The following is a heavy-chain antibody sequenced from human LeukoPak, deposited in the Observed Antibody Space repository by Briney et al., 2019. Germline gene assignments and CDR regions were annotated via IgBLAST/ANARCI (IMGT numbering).Heavy chain of an antibody. Sequence: ASVRVSCKASGYTFTNYGMSWVRQAPGQGLEWMGWISAYNGNTKYPQKLQGRVTMTTNTSTSTAYMELRSLRSDDTAVYYCARDINYYYDSSGYYDYFDYWGQGTLVTVSS. J-gene: IGHJ4*02. CDR1: GYTFTNYG. CDR3: ARDINYYYDSSGYYDYFDY. CDR2: ISAYNGNT. V-gene: IGHV1-18*01. D-gene: IGHD3-22*01.